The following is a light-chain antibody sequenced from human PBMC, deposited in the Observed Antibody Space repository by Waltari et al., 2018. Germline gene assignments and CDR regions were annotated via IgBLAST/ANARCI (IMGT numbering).Light chain of an antibody. V-gene: IGKV3-11*01. CDR3: QQYNTWPPMYT. J-gene: IGKJ2*01. CDR1: QSVRSY. Sequence: EIVLTQSPATLSLSPGERATLSCRASQSVRSYLAWYQQKLGQAPRLLIYDVSNRATGIPARFSGSGSGTDFTLTISSLEPEDFAIYYCQQYNTWPPMYTFGQGTKLEIK. CDR2: DVS.